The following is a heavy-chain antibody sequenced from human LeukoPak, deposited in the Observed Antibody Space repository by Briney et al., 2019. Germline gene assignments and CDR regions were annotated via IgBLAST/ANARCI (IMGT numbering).Heavy chain of an antibody. D-gene: IGHD1-26*01. CDR1: GFTFSNYA. V-gene: IGHV3-23*01. Sequence: GGSLRLSCAASGFTFSNYAMNWVRQAPGKGLEWVSAINGNGDSTYYADSVKGRFTISRDNSKNTLYLQMNSLRAEDTAVYYCAKPSRPYSGSYPGADYWGQGTLVTVSS. CDR2: INGNGDST. CDR3: AKPSRPYSGSYPGADY. J-gene: IGHJ4*02.